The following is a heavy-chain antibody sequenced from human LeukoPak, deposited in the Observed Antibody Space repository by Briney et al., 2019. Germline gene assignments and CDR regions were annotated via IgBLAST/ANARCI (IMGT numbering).Heavy chain of an antibody. CDR2: ISADGDAT. D-gene: IGHD5-18*01. CDR3: AKAGSGDTIYSNYYMDV. J-gene: IGHJ6*03. Sequence: GGSLRLSCAASGFTFSDFATRWVRQVTGKGLEWVSAISADGDATYYADSVRGRLSISRDNSKNTLYLQVNSLRVDDTALYYCAKAGSGDTIYSNYYMDVWGKGTTVTVSS. CDR1: GFTFSDFA. V-gene: IGHV3-23*01.